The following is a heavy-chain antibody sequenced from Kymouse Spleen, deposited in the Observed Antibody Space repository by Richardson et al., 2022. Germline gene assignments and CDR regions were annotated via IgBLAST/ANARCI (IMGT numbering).Heavy chain of an antibody. CDR3: AKDMKYSSSWYYYYYGMDV. CDR2: ISWNSGSI. CDR1: GFTFDDYA. D-gene: IGHD6-13*01. Sequence: EVQLVESGGGLVQPGRSLRLSCAASGFTFDDYAMHWVRQAPGKGLEWVSGISWNSGSIGYADSVKGRFTISRDNAKNSLYLQMNSLRAEDTALYYCAKDMKYSSSWYYYYYGMDVWGQGTTVTVSS. V-gene: IGHV3-9*01. J-gene: IGHJ6*02.